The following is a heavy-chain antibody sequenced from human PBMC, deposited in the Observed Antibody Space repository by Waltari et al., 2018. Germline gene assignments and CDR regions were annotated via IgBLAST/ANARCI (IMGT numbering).Heavy chain of an antibody. D-gene: IGHD2-2*01. J-gene: IGHJ4*02. CDR1: GFTFSRSW. CDR3: AKSRGFEY. Sequence: EVQLVESGGGLVQPGGSLRLSCGASGFTFSRSWMRWVRQTPGKGLEWVANINYDGSQKYYVDSVKGRFTISRDNAKNSLYLQMNSLRVEDTAVYYCAKSRGFEYWGQGTLITVSS. CDR2: INYDGSQK. V-gene: IGHV3-7*01.